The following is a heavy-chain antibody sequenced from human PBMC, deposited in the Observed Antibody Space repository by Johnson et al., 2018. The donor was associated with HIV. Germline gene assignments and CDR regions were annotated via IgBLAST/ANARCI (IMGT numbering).Heavy chain of an antibody. Sequence: EQLVESGGGLIQPGGSLRLSCAASGFTVSSNFMNWVRQAPGKGLEWVSAISGSGGSTYYADSVKGRFTISRDNSKNTLYLQMGSLRAEDTAVYYCAKDRGVVVTAAPYEAFDIWGQGTMVTVSS. D-gene: IGHD2-21*02. CDR1: GFTVSSNF. J-gene: IGHJ3*02. V-gene: IGHV3-66*03. CDR3: AKDRGVVVTAAPYEAFDI. CDR2: SGSGGST.